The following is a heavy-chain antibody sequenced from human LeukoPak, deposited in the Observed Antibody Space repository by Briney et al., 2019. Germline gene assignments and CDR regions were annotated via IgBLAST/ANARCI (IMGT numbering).Heavy chain of an antibody. CDR1: GFIVSNNY. J-gene: IGHJ6*02. D-gene: IGHD4-17*01. CDR2: IYSGGST. V-gene: IGHV3-53*01. Sequence: PGGSLRLSCAASGFIVSNNYMTWVRQAPGKGLEWVSNIYSGGSTYYSDSVKGRFTVSRDDSKNTLYLQMNSLRAEDTAVYYCARDRLNYGSPYYSMDVWGQGTTVTVSS. CDR3: ARDRLNYGSPYYSMDV.